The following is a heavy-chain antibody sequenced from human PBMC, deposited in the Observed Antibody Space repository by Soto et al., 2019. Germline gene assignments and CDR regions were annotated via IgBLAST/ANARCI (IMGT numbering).Heavy chain of an antibody. V-gene: IGHV3-30*18. Sequence: GGSLRLSCAASGFAFSSYGMHWVRQAPGKGLEWVAVISYDGSNKYYADSVKGRFTISRDNSKNTLYLQMNSLRAEDTAVYYCAKDPGYMTTVSNWYFDLWGRGTLVTVSS. CDR1: GFAFSSYG. CDR3: AKDPGYMTTVSNWYFDL. D-gene: IGHD4-17*01. J-gene: IGHJ2*01. CDR2: ISYDGSNK.